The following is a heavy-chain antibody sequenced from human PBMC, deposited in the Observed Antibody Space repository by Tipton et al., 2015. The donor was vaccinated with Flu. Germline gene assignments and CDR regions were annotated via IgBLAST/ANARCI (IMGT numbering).Heavy chain of an antibody. V-gene: IGHV4-61*09. CDR2: IYTSGST. Sequence: TLSLTCTVSGGSISSSSYYWTWSRQPAGKGLDWIVQIYTSGSTKYNPSLKSRVTMSLDTSKNHFSLKLSSVTAADTAMYYCARDYGDLNWFDPWGQGTLVTVS. J-gene: IGHJ5*02. CDR1: GGSISSSSYY. D-gene: IGHD4-17*01. CDR3: ARDYGDLNWFDP.